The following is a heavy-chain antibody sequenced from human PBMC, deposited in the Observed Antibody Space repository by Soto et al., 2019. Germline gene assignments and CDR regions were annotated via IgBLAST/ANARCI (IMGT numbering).Heavy chain of an antibody. J-gene: IGHJ6*02. D-gene: IGHD6-19*01. CDR2: ISAYNGNT. CDR1: CYCFTSYG. V-gene: IGHV1-18*04. CDR3: AREHRYSSGWYGDYYYGMDV. Sequence: ASVKASCKASCYCFTSYGISWVRQAPGQGLEWMGWISAYNGNTNYAQKLQGRVTMTTDTSTSTAYMELRSLRSDDTAVYYCAREHRYSSGWYGDYYYGMDVWGQGTTVTVSS.